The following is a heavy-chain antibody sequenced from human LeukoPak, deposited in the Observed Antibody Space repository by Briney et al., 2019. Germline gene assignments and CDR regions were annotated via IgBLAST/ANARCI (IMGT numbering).Heavy chain of an antibody. Sequence: LPGGSLRLSCAASGFTFSSYGMHWVRQAPGKGLEWVAVISYDGSNKYYADSVKDRFTISRDNSKNTLYLQMNSLRAEDTAVYYCAKSHPSGWLRFDYWGQGTLVTVSS. CDR2: ISYDGSNK. CDR1: GFTFSSYG. D-gene: IGHD6-19*01. CDR3: AKSHPSGWLRFDY. J-gene: IGHJ4*02. V-gene: IGHV3-30*18.